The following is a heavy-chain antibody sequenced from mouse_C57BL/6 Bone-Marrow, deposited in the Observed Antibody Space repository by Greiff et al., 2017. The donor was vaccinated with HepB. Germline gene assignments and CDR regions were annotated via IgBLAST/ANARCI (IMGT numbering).Heavy chain of an antibody. J-gene: IGHJ2*01. D-gene: IGHD2-2*01. CDR1: GYAFSSSW. V-gene: IGHV1-82*01. Sequence: QVQLQQSGPELVKPGASVKISCKASGYAFSSSWMNWVKQRPGKGLEWIGRIYPGDGDTNYNWKFKGKATLTADKSSSTAYMQLSSLTSEDSAVYFCARWGGYLYYFDYWGQGTTLTVSS. CDR3: ARWGGYLYYFDY. CDR2: IYPGDGDT.